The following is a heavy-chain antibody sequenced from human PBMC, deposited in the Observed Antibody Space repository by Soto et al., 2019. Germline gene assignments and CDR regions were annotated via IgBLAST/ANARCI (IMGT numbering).Heavy chain of an antibody. Sequence: SETLSLTCTVSGASISGFYWSWIRKSAGKELEWIGRIYATGTTDYNPSLKSRVMMSVDTSKKQFSLKLRSVTAADTAVYYCVRDGTKTLRDWFDPWGQGISVTAPQ. CDR2: IYATGTT. CDR1: GASISGFY. V-gene: IGHV4-4*07. J-gene: IGHJ5*02. D-gene: IGHD1-1*01. CDR3: VRDGTKTLRDWFDP.